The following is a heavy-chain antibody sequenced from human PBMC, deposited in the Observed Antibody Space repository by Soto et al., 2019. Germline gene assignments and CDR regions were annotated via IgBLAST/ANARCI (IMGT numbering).Heavy chain of an antibody. J-gene: IGHJ4*02. CDR1: GFSLSTSGVG. CDR3: AHRPNCWSTSCFYFDY. CDR2: VYWDDEK. V-gene: IGHV2-5*02. D-gene: IGHD2-2*01. Sequence: QITLKESGPTLVKPTQTLTLTCTFSGFSLSTSGVGVGWIRQPPGKALEWLALVYWDDEKRYSPSLKSRLTLPKDASKNQVVLTMTNMDPVDTATYYCAHRPNCWSTSCFYFDYWGQGILVTVSS.